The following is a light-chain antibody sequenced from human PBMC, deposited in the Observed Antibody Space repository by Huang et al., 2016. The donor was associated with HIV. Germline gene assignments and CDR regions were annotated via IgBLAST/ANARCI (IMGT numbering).Light chain of an antibody. CDR1: QTVLYSSNNRND. CDR3: QQYYSAPSLT. CDR2: GAS. Sequence: DIVMTQSPDSLAVSLGERATINCKSSQTVLYSSNNRNDLAWYQQKPGQPPKRLIYGASSRASGGPDRVSGSGAGTDFTLTISSLQAEDVAVYYCQQYYSAPSLTFGGGTKVAIK. J-gene: IGKJ4*01. V-gene: IGKV4-1*01.